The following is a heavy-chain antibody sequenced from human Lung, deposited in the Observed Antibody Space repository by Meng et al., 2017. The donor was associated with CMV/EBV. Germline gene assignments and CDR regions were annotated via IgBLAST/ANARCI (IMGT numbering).Heavy chain of an antibody. CDR3: AKFGWGGHDFWTGPLDY. J-gene: IGHJ4*02. Sequence: FPFNTYPLGCVRQAPGTGLEWLSGLSGRADLIFYADSVQGRFTISRDNSKTTMYLQMNSLRAEDTAVYYCAKFGWGGHDFWTGPLDYWGQGTLVTVSS. V-gene: IGHV3-23*01. CDR2: LSGRADLI. D-gene: IGHD3/OR15-3a*01. CDR1: FPFNTYP.